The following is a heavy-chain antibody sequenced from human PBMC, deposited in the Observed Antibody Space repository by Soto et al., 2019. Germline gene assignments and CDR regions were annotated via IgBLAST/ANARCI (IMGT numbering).Heavy chain of an antibody. J-gene: IGHJ4*02. Sequence: SLPLSLTCAVYGVTFSDYYWSWIRQPPGKGLEWIGEINHSGSTNYNPSLKSRVTISVDTSKNQFSLKLSSVTAADTAVYYCARASEFDYWGQGTLVTVSS. D-gene: IGHD1-26*01. CDR3: ARASEFDY. CDR1: GVTFSDYY. CDR2: INHSGST. V-gene: IGHV4-34*08.